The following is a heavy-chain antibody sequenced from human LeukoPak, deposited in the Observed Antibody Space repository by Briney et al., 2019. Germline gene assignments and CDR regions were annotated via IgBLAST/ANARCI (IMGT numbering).Heavy chain of an antibody. CDR1: GFNSANYY. V-gene: IGHV3-20*04. D-gene: IGHD2-15*01. CDR3: ARSYAFRYEVFDL. J-gene: IGHJ4*02. Sequence: GGSLRLSCAASGFNSANYYMAWVRQGPGKGLEWVSEINWSGSYTGHADSVQGRFTTSRDNAKSSLYLEMSNLRVEDTALYYCARSYAFRYEVFDLWGPGTLVTVSS. CDR2: INWSGSYT.